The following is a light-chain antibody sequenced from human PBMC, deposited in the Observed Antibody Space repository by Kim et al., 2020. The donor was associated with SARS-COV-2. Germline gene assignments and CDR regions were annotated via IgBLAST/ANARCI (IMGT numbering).Light chain of an antibody. CDR2: GAS. J-gene: IGKJ4*01. CDR3: QQYYNWPPVT. V-gene: IGKV3-15*01. CDR1: QSISNK. Sequence: SPGERVTLSCRASQSISNKLAWYQQTPGQAPRLLIYGASTRATGIPARFSGSGSGTEFTLDISSLQSEDFAVYYCQQYYNWPPVTFGGGTKVDIK.